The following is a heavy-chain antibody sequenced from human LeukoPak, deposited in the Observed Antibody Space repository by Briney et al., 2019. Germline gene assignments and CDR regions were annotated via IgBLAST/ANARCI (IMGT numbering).Heavy chain of an antibody. CDR1: GGSISSGFYY. CDR2: IYTSGST. CDR3: ARMGAAMAPGVFDY. D-gene: IGHD2-2*01. Sequence: SSETLSLTCTVSGGSISSGFYYWSWIRQPAGKGLEWIGRIYTSGSTNYNPSLKSRISISVDTSKNQFSLKLSSVTAADTAVYYCARMGAAMAPGVFDYWGQGTLVTVSS. V-gene: IGHV4-61*02. J-gene: IGHJ4*02.